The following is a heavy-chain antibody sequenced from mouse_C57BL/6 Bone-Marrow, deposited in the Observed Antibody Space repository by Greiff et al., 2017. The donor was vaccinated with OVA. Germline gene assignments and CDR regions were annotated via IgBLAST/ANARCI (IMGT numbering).Heavy chain of an antibody. V-gene: IGHV14-4*01. CDR1: GFNIKDDY. CDR3: TTGNYGSSYKSYFDY. Sequence: EVKLQQSGAELVRPGASVKLSCTASGFNIKDDYMHWVKQRPEQGLEWIGWIDTENGDTASASTFQGKATITADTSYNTAYLQLSSLTSDDTAVYYLTTGNYGSSYKSYFDYWGQGTTLTVSS. D-gene: IGHD1-1*01. J-gene: IGHJ2*01. CDR2: IDTENGDT.